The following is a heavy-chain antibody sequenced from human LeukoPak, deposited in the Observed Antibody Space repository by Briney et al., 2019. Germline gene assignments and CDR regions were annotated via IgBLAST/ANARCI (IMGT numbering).Heavy chain of an antibody. CDR2: IYYSGST. D-gene: IGHD2/OR15-2a*01. Sequence: PSETLSLTCTVSGGSISSSGYFWGWIRQPPGKGLEWIGSIYYSGSTYYNPSLKSRVTISVDTSKNQFSLKLSSVTAADTAVYYCARHRKYSSWFDPWGQGTLVTVSS. CDR1: GGSISSSGYF. CDR3: ARHRKYSSWFDP. V-gene: IGHV4-39*01. J-gene: IGHJ5*02.